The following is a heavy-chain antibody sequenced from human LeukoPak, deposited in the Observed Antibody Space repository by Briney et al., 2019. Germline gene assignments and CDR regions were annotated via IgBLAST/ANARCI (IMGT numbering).Heavy chain of an antibody. CDR3: AIDFNWNQLDY. J-gene: IGHJ4*02. CDR1: GFTFSSYW. V-gene: IGHV3-74*01. D-gene: IGHD1-20*01. Sequence: GGSLRLSCAASGFTFSSYWMHWVRQAPGKGLVWVSRINSDGSSTSYADSVKGRFTISRDNAKNTLYLQMDSLRAEDTTVYYCAIDFNWNQLDYWGQGTLVTVSS. CDR2: INSDGSST.